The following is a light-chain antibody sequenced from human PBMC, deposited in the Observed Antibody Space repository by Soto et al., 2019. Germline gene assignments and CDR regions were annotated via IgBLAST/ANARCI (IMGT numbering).Light chain of an antibody. CDR1: QSLSRGY. Sequence: EIVLTQSPGPLSFSPGERATLSCRASQSLSRGYLAWYQQKPGQAPRLLIYSASNRATGIPDRFSGSGSGTAFTLTISRLEPEDFAVYYCQQYESPPPFIIGPGTKVDIK. V-gene: IGKV3-20*01. J-gene: IGKJ3*01. CDR2: SAS. CDR3: QQYESPPPFI.